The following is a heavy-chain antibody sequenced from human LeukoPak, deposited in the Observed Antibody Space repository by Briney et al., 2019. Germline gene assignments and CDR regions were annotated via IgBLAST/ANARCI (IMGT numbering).Heavy chain of an antibody. CDR1: GGSISSSSYY. CDR2: IYYSGST. J-gene: IGHJ3*02. D-gene: IGHD2-21*02. V-gene: IGHV4-39*02. Sequence: SETLSLTCTVSGGSISSSSYYWGWIRQPPGKGLEWIGSIYYSGSTYYNPSLKSRVTISVVTSKNQFSLKLSSVTAADTAVYYCARDPYLDDIVVVTATLPKHDAFDIWGQGTMVTVSS. CDR3: ARDPYLDDIVVVTATLPKHDAFDI.